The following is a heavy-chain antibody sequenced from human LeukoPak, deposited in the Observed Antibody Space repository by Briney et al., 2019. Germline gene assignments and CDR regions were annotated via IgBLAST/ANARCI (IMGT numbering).Heavy chain of an antibody. CDR3: AREFGHCYGDNCFYFFDT. Sequence: ASVKVSCKASGYTFTNYAISWVRQAPGQGLEWMGWINTYKGDTLYAQKLQGRVTMTADTSTNTAYMELRSLRFDDTAVYYCAREFGHCYGDNCFYFFDTWGQGFRVTVSS. J-gene: IGHJ4*02. CDR2: INTYKGDT. CDR1: GYTFTNYA. D-gene: IGHD4-23*01. V-gene: IGHV1-18*01.